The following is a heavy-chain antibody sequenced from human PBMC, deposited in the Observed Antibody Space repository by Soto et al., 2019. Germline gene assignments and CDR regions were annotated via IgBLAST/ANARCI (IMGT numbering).Heavy chain of an antibody. Sequence: GGSLRLSCAASGFTFSSYGMHWVRQAPGKGLEWVAVIWYDGSNKYYADSVKGRFTISRDNSKNTLYLQMNSLRAEDTAVYYCARESTPSTVTTSGGYDYFDYWGQGTLVTVSS. J-gene: IGHJ4*02. CDR2: IWYDGSNK. CDR1: GFTFSSYG. V-gene: IGHV3-33*01. D-gene: IGHD4-17*01. CDR3: ARESTPSTVTTSGGYDYFDY.